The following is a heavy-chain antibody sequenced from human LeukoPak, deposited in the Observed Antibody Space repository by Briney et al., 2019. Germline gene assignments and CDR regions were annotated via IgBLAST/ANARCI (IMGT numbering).Heavy chain of an antibody. CDR2: INHSGST. D-gene: IGHD3-22*01. Sequence: SETLSLTCAVYGGSFSGYYWSWIRQPPGKGLEWIGEINHSGSTNYNPSLKSRVTISVDTSKNQFSLKLSSVTAADTAVYYCARGVGSMIVFKSHDWYFDLWGRGALVTVSS. CDR3: ARGVGSMIVFKSHDWYFDL. J-gene: IGHJ2*01. V-gene: IGHV4-34*01. CDR1: GGSFSGYY.